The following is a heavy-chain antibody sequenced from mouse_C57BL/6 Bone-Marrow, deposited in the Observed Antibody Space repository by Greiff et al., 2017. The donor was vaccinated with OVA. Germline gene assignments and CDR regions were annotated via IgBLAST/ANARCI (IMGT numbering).Heavy chain of an antibody. V-gene: IGHV1-76*01. Sequence: QVQLQQSGAELVRPGASVKLSCKASDYTFTDYYINWVKQRPGQGLEWIARIYPGSGNTYYNEKFKGKATLTAEKSSSTAYMQLSSLTSEDSAVYFCARSSSYVGWYFDVWGTGTTVTVSS. CDR2: IYPGSGNT. J-gene: IGHJ1*03. CDR1: DYTFTDYY. CDR3: ARSSSYVGWYFDV. D-gene: IGHD1-1*01.